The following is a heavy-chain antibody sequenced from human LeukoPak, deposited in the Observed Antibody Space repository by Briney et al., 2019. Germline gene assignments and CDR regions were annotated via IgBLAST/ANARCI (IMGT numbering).Heavy chain of an antibody. V-gene: IGHV1-24*01. CDR3: ATERLAAAGTEPYYYGMDV. D-gene: IGHD6-13*01. J-gene: IGHJ6*02. Sequence: ASVKVSCKVSGYTLTELSMHWVGQAPGKGLEGMGGFDPEDGETIYAQKFQGRVTMTEDTSTDTAYMELSSLRSEDTAVYYCATERLAAAGTEPYYYGMDVWGQGTTVTVSS. CDR2: FDPEDGET. CDR1: GYTLTELS.